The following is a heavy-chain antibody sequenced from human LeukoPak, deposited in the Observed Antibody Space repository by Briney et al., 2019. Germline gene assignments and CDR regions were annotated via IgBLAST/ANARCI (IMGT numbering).Heavy chain of an antibody. Sequence: AGGSLRLSCAASGFTFSSYWMSWVRQAPGKGLEWVANIKQDGSEKYYVDSVKGRFTISRDNAKNSLYLQMNSLRVEDTAVYYCARSRVRPYFDYWGQGTLVTVSS. CDR2: IKQDGSEK. CDR1: GFTFSSYW. V-gene: IGHV3-7*01. J-gene: IGHJ4*02. D-gene: IGHD1-1*01. CDR3: ARSRVRPYFDY.